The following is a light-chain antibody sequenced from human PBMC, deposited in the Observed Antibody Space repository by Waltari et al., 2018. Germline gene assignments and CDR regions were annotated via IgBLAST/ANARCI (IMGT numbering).Light chain of an antibody. V-gene: IGLV3-27*01. J-gene: IGLJ3*02. CDR1: ALTEES. CDR2: RDT. Sequence: SYELTQPSSVSVSPGQTARITCSGDALTEESARWFQKKPGQAPLVIFYRDTLRPPGIPGRFSVSTSGTTVTLTISGAQLEDEADYYCYSAPDDNWVFGGGTKLTVL. CDR3: YSAPDDNWV.